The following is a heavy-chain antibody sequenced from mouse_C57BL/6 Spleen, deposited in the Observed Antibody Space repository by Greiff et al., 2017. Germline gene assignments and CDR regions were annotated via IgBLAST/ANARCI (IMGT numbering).Heavy chain of an antibody. CDR3: ARGGDY. Sequence: LQQPGAELVMPGASVKLSCKASGYTFTSYWMHWVKQRPGQGLEWIGEIDPSDSYTNYNQKFKGKSTLTVDKSSSTAYMQLSSLTSEDSAVYYCARGGDYWGQGTTLTVSS. CDR2: IDPSDSYT. V-gene: IGHV1-69*01. CDR1: GYTFTSYW. J-gene: IGHJ2*01.